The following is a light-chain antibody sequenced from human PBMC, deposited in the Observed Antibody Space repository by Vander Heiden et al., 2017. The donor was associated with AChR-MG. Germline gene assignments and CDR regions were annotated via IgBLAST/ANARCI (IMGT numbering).Light chain of an antibody. CDR3: QQYYSTPWT. Sequence: DIVMTQYPDSLAVSLGERATINCKSSQSVLYSSNNKNYLAWYQQKPGQPTKLLIYWASTRESGVPDRFSGSGSGTDFTLTISSLQAEDVAVYYCQQYYSTPWTFGQGTKVEIK. CDR2: WAS. V-gene: IGKV4-1*01. CDR1: QSVLYSSNNKNY. J-gene: IGKJ1*01.